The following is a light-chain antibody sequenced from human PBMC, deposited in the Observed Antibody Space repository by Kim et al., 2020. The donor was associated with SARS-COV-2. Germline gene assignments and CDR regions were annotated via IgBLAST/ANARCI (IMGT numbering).Light chain of an antibody. CDR1: QSVSSN. Sequence: ETVMTQSPATLSVSPGERATLSCRASQSVSSNLAWYQQKPGQAPRLLIYDASIRATGIPARFSGSGSGTEFTLTISSLQSEDFAVYYCQQYNNWPPENAGGTTFGQGTKVEIK. CDR3: QQYNNWPPENAGGTT. J-gene: IGKJ1*01. V-gene: IGKV3D-15*01. CDR2: DAS.